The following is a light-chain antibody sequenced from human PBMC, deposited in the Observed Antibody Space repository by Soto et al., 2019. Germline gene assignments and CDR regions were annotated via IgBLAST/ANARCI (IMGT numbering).Light chain of an antibody. V-gene: IGKV3-15*01. Sequence: EIVMTQCPATLSVSPGERATLSCRASQSVSSSLAWYQQKPGQAPRLLIYGASTRATGIPARFSGSGSETEFTLTISSLQSEDFAVYYCQQYNNWWTFGQGTKVEIK. J-gene: IGKJ1*01. CDR2: GAS. CDR3: QQYNNWWT. CDR1: QSVSSS.